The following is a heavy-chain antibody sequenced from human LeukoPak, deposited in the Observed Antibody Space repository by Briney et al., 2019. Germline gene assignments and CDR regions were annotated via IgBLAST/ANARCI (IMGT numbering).Heavy chain of an antibody. V-gene: IGHV3-53*01. D-gene: IGHD5-18*01. CDR1: GFTVSSKY. J-gene: IGHJ2*01. Sequence: GGSLRLSCAGPGFTVSSKYMSWVRQAPGKGLEWVSVIYSGGTTYYADSVKGRFTISRDNSKNTLFLQMNSLRAEDTAVYYCARTQTAYWYFDLWGRGTLVTVSS. CDR2: IYSGGTT. CDR3: ARTQTAYWYFDL.